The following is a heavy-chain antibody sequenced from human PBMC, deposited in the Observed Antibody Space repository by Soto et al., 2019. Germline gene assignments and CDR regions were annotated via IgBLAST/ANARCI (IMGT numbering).Heavy chain of an antibody. D-gene: IGHD3-22*01. V-gene: IGHV1-2*02. CDR1: GCTFTGYY. Sequence: ASGKVSCKASGCTFTGYYMHWVRQAPGQGLERMGWINPNSGGTNYAQKFQGGVTMTRDTSISTAYMELSRLRSDDTAVYYCARITYDSSAYARFAYWGQGTLVPVAS. CDR2: INPNSGGT. J-gene: IGHJ4*02. CDR3: ARITYDSSAYARFAY.